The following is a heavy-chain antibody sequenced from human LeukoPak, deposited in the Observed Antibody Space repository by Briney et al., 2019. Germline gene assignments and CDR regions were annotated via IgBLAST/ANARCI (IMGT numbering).Heavy chain of an antibody. CDR3: ARDIRQGNKGNWFDP. D-gene: IGHD5-12*01. CDR2: ITGNGGNI. Sequence: GGSLRLSCAASGFTFSIYAMSWARQAPGKGLEWISAITGNGGNIYYADSVKGRFTISRDDSKNTLYLQMNSLRVEDTAVYYCARDIRQGNKGNWFDPWGQGSLVTVSS. J-gene: IGHJ5*02. V-gene: IGHV3-23*01. CDR1: GFTFSIYA.